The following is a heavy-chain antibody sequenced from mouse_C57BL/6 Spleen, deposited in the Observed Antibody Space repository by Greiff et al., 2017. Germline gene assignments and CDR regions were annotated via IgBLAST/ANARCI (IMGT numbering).Heavy chain of an antibody. J-gene: IGHJ4*01. CDR1: GYTFTGSW. D-gene: IGHD2-4*01. CDR3: ARRGVYFDSLYYAMDY. V-gene: IGHV1-9*01. Sequence: QVQLQQSGAELMKPGASVKLSCKATGYTFTGSWIEWVKQRPGHGLEWIGEILPGSGSTNYNEKFKGKATFTADTSSNTAYMQLSSLTTEDSAIYYCARRGVYFDSLYYAMDYWGQGTSVTVSS. CDR2: ILPGSGST.